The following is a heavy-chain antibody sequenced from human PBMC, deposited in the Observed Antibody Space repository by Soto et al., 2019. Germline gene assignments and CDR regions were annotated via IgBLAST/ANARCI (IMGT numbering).Heavy chain of an antibody. J-gene: IGHJ5*02. V-gene: IGHV4-34*01. CDR3: ARGKYYYDSSGYPSAPWFDP. Sequence: PSETLSLTCAVYGGSFSGYYWSWIRQPPGKGLEWIGEINHSGSTNYNPSLKSRVTISVDTSKNQFSLKLSSVTAADTAVYYCARGKYYYDSSGYPSAPWFDPWGQGTLVT. CDR2: INHSGST. D-gene: IGHD3-22*01. CDR1: GGSFSGYY.